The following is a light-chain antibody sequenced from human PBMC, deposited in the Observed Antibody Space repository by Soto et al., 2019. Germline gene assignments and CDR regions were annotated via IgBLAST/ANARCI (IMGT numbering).Light chain of an antibody. CDR3: SSYSSISTYV. CDR2: DVS. J-gene: IGLJ1*01. CDR1: SSAVGGYNY. Sequence: QSVLTQPASVSGSPGQSIAISCTGTSSAVGGYNYVSWYQQHPGKAPKLMVYDVSNRPSGVSNRFSGSKSGNTASLTISGLQAEDEADYYCSSYSSISTYVFGPGSMVTV. V-gene: IGLV2-14*01.